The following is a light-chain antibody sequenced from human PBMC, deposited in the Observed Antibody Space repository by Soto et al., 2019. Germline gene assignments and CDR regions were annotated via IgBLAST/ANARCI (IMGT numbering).Light chain of an antibody. CDR2: EVS. Sequence: QSALTQPPSASGSPGQSVTISCTGTSSDVGVYNYVSWYQQHPGKAPKLMIYEVSKRPSGVPDRFSVSKSGNTASLTVSGLQAEDEADYYCSSYAGSNILFGGGTKVTVL. J-gene: IGLJ2*01. V-gene: IGLV2-8*01. CDR3: SSYAGSNIL. CDR1: SSDVGVYNY.